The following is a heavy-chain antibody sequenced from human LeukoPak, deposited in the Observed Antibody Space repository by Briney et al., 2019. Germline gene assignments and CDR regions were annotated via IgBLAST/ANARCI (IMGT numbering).Heavy chain of an antibody. J-gene: IGHJ5*02. V-gene: IGHV3-23*01. CDR1: GFTFSNYA. D-gene: IGHD2-15*01. Sequence: GGSLRLSCVASGFTFSNYAMSWVRQAPGKGLELVSGIWGTGDKTVYGDAVKGRFTISRDNSKNTLYLQMNSLRADDTAVYYCAKTQGYYDAWGQGALVTVSS. CDR2: IWGTGDKT. CDR3: AKTQGYYDA.